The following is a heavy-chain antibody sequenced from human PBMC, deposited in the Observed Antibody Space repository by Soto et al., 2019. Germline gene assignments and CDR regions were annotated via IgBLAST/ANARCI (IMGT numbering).Heavy chain of an antibody. V-gene: IGHV3-66*01. CDR1: GFTVSSNY. Sequence: PGGSLRLSCAASGFTVSSNYMTWVRQAPGKGLEWVSVIYRGGPTYYADSVKGRFTISRDNSKNTLYLQMNSLRAEDTAVYYCARAFGTAMARIYYYYGMDVWGQGTTVTVSS. CDR3: ARAFGTAMARIYYYYGMDV. CDR2: IYRGGPT. J-gene: IGHJ6*02. D-gene: IGHD5-18*01.